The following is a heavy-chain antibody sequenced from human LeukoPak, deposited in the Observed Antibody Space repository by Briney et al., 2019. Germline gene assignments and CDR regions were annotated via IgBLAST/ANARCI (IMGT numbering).Heavy chain of an antibody. D-gene: IGHD3-3*01. J-gene: IGHJ5*02. V-gene: IGHV4-59*08. Sequence: RASETLSLTCTVSGGSISSYYWSWIRQPPGKGLEWIGYINYSGSTKYNPSLKSRVTISVDTSMNQFSLKLRSVTAADTAVYYCARLRFLEWLFPWFDPWGQGTLVTVSS. CDR3: ARLRFLEWLFPWFDP. CDR2: INYSGST. CDR1: GGSISSYY.